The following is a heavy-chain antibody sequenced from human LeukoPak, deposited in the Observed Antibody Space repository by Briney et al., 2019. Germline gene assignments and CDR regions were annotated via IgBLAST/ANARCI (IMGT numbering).Heavy chain of an antibody. CDR3: ATNSGWRLDY. V-gene: IGHV4-4*02. J-gene: IGHJ4*02. D-gene: IGHD5-12*01. Sequence: SGTLSLTCAASGASISSNNWWTWVRQPPGKGLEWIGEIYHGGSTNYNTSLRSRVTFSVDKSKNQFSLNLTSVTAADTSVYYCATNSGWRLDYWGQGALVTVSS. CDR2: IYHGGST. CDR1: GASISSNNW.